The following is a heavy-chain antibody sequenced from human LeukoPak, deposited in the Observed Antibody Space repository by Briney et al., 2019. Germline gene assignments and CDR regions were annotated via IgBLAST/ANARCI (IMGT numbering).Heavy chain of an antibody. CDR2: ISVNGVTT. CDR3: AKEVFGEYYDGFDY. Sequence: GGSLRLSCAASGFTFSSYAMSWVRQAPGEGLEWVSRISVNGVTTYYADSVKGRFTISRDNSRNTLFLQMNGLRAEDTAVYYCAKEVFGEYYDGFDYWGQGTLVTVSS. D-gene: IGHD3-10*02. J-gene: IGHJ4*02. V-gene: IGHV3-23*01. CDR1: GFTFSSYA.